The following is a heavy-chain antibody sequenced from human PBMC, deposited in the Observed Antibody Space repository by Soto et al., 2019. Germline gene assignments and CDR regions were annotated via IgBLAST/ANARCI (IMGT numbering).Heavy chain of an antibody. CDR2: MSADGRTI. CDR3: ARRYCRVVNCQGNAGFDI. V-gene: IGHV3-30*19. Sequence: QVQLVESGGGVVQPGRALRLSCAVFGFTFSTHVFHWVRQAPGKGLAWVAVMSADGRTIYYADSVKGRFTISRDNSKNTVFLQMNSLRAEDSAVYYCARRYCRVVNCQGNAGFDIWGQGTMVTVSA. D-gene: IGHD2-15*01. CDR1: GFTFSTHV. J-gene: IGHJ3*02.